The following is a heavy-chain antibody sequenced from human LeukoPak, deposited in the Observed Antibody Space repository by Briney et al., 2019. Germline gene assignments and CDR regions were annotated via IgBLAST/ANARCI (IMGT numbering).Heavy chain of an antibody. CDR3: AGESYCSGGSCYQPHFDY. J-gene: IGHJ4*02. Sequence: ASVKVSCKASGYTFTGYYMHWVRQAPGQGLEWMGWINPNSGGTNYAQKFQGRVTMTRDTSISTAYMELSRLRSDDTAVYYCAGESYCSGGSCYQPHFDYWGQGTLVTVSS. CDR2: INPNSGGT. V-gene: IGHV1-2*02. D-gene: IGHD2-15*01. CDR1: GYTFTGYY.